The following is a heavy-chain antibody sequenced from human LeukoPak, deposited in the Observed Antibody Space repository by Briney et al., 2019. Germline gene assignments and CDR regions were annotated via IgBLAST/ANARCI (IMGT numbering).Heavy chain of an antibody. J-gene: IGHJ4*02. V-gene: IGHV3-30*18. CDR2: ISDHGSNK. CDR3: AKDSVFDY. CDR1: GFTLSSNG. Sequence: PGGSLRLSCAASGFTLSSNGMHWVRQAPGKGLEWVAFISDHGSNKFYAGSVKGRFAISRDNSKNTLYLQMNSLRPEDTAVYYCAKDSVFDYWGQGTLVTVSS. D-gene: IGHD5/OR15-5a*01.